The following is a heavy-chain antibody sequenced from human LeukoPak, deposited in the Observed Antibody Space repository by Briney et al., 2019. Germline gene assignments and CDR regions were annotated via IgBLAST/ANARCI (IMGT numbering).Heavy chain of an antibody. CDR2: INHSGST. D-gene: IGHD5-12*01. CDR3: ARGKVAKCYYYYYGMDV. Sequence: PSETLSLTCAVYGGSFSGYYWSWIRQPPGKGLEWIGEINHSGSTNHNPSLKSRVTISVDTSKTQFCLKLSSVTAADTAVYYCARGKVAKCYYYYYGMDVWGKGTTVTVSS. J-gene: IGHJ6*04. V-gene: IGHV4-34*01. CDR1: GGSFSGYY.